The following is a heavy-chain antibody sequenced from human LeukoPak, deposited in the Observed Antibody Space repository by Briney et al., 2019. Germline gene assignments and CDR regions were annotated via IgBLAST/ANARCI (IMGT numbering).Heavy chain of an antibody. CDR3: ARDGVNYYDISGYDI. J-gene: IGHJ4*02. V-gene: IGHV4-59*01. CDR2: IYYSGST. D-gene: IGHD3-22*01. Sequence: PSETLSLTCAVYGGSFSGYYWSWIRQPPGKGLEWIGYIYYSGSTNYNPSLKSRVTISVDTSKNQFSLKLSSVTAADTAVYYCARDGVNYYDISGYDIWGRGTLVTVSS. CDR1: GGSFSGYY.